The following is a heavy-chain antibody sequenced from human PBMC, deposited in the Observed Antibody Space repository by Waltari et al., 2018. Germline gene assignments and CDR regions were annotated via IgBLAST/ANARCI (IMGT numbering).Heavy chain of an antibody. Sequence: DVQLVQSGAEVKKPGATVKISCKISGFTFTDYYIHWVQQAPGKGLKWVGLVDPGDGETGYAGNFQGRVTITADTLTDTAFMEVDTLRSEDTAVYYCATGREQLAHFDHWGQGTLVTVSS. V-gene: IGHV1-69-2*01. J-gene: IGHJ4*02. CDR3: ATGREQLAHFDH. CDR2: VDPGDGET. CDR1: GFTFTDYY. D-gene: IGHD6-6*01.